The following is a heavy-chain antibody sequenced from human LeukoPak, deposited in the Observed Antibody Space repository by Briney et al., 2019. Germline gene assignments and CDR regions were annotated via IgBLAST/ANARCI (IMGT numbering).Heavy chain of an antibody. CDR3: ARDSGGAGYFDY. D-gene: IGHD3-10*01. J-gene: IGHJ4*02. Sequence: GASVKVSCKASGYSFTNYGISWVRQAPGQGLEWMGWISVKNGNTNYAQKLQGRVTMTTDTSTSTAYMDLRSLRSDDTAVYYCARDSGGAGYFDYWGQGTLVTVSS. CDR2: ISVKNGNT. V-gene: IGHV1-18*01. CDR1: GYSFTNYG.